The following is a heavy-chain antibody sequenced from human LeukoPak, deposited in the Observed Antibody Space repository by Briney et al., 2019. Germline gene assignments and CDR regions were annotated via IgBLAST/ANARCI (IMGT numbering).Heavy chain of an antibody. CDR3: ARDKTHPYTYYYDSSGYYADY. CDR1: GYTLTELS. J-gene: IGHJ4*02. V-gene: IGHV1-24*01. D-gene: IGHD3-22*01. Sequence: ASVKVSCKVSGYTLTELSMHWVRQAPGKGLEWMGGFDPEDGETIYAQKFQGRVTITADKSTSTAYMELSSLRSGDTAVYYCARDKTHPYTYYYDSSGYYADYWGQGTLVTVSS. CDR2: FDPEDGET.